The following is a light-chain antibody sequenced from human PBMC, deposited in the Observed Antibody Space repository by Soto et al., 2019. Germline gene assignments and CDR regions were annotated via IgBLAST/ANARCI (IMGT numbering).Light chain of an antibody. Sequence: EIVLTQSPATLSLSPGERATLSCRASQSVSSYLAWYPQKPGQAPRLLIYDASNKSTGIPARFSGSGSGTDFTLTISSLGPEDFAVYYCQQRSNWLDTFGQGTNLEIK. CDR3: QQRSNWLDT. V-gene: IGKV3-11*01. J-gene: IGKJ2*01. CDR2: DAS. CDR1: QSVSSY.